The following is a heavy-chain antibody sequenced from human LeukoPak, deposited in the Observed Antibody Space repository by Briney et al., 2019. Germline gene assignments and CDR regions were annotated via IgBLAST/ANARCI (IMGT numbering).Heavy chain of an antibody. CDR1: GASISSRYY. V-gene: IGHV4-39*07. J-gene: IGHJ4*02. CDR3: ARASSSFPSPGPGWYYFDY. CDR2: ISNHGNT. Sequence: PSETLSLTCTVSGASISSRYYDWWGWIRQPPGKGLEWIGSISNHGNTYYKPSLRTRVTISVDTSKNQFSLKLSSVTAADTAVYYCARASSSFPSPGPGWYYFDYWGQGTLVTVSS. D-gene: IGHD6-13*01.